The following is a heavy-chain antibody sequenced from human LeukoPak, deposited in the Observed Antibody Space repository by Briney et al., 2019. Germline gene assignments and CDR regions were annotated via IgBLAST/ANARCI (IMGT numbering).Heavy chain of an antibody. V-gene: IGHV3-21*01. CDR2: ISSSSSYI. J-gene: IGHJ4*02. CDR3: ARDIREQQLVGRYFDY. Sequence: KPSETLSLTCAVYGGSFSGYYWSWVRQAPGKGLEWVSSISSSSSYIYYADSVKGRFTISRDNAKNSLYLQMNSLRAEDTAVYYCARDIREQQLVGRYFDYWGQGTLVTVSS. D-gene: IGHD6-13*01. CDR1: GGSFSGYY.